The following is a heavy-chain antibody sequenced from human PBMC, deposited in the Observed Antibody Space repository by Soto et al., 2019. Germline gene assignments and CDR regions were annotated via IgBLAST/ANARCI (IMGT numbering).Heavy chain of an antibody. D-gene: IGHD6-13*01. V-gene: IGHV3-23*01. J-gene: IGHJ4*02. CDR2: ITNSGGDT. CDR3: PKGSASSRPYYFDY. CDR1: GFTFSSYG. Sequence: GGSLRLSCAASGFTFSSYGMSWVRQAPGKGLEWVSAITNSGGDTYHADSVKGRFTISRDNSKNTLYMQMNSLTAEDTAVYYCPKGSASSRPYYFDYWGQGTLVTVSS.